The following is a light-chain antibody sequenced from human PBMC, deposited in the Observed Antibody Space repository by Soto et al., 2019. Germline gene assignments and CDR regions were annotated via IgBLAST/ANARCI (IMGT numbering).Light chain of an antibody. Sequence: DIQMTQSPSSLSASVGDRVTITCRASQSISSYLNWYQQKPGKAPKLLIYAASSLQSGVPSRFSGSGSGTDFTLTISSLKPEHFAHYHCQQSYSTSWTFGQGTKV. V-gene: IGKV1-39*01. CDR2: AAS. CDR3: QQSYSTSWT. CDR1: QSISSY. J-gene: IGKJ1*01.